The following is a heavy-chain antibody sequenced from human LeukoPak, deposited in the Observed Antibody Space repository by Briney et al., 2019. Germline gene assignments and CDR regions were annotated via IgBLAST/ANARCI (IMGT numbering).Heavy chain of an antibody. CDR3: AGGARSGGLYFDY. J-gene: IGHJ4*02. CDR1: GYTFTSYG. CDR2: ISTYNGNT. Sequence: ASVKVSCKASGYTFTSYGISWVRQAPGQGLEWMGWISTYNGNTNYIQNLQGRVTMTTDTSTSTAYMELRSLRSDDTAVYYCAGGARSGGLYFDYWGQGTLVTVSS. V-gene: IGHV1-18*01. D-gene: IGHD3-10*01.